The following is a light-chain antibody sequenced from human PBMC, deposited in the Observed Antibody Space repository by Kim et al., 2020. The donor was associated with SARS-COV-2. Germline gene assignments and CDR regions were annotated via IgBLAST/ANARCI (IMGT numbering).Light chain of an antibody. CDR1: QSVSDN. V-gene: IGKV3-15*01. Sequence: EIVLTQSPATLSVSPGERVTLSCTASQSVSDNLAWYQQRPGQAPRLVIYGTSTRATGVPARFSGSGSGTDFTLTISSLQSEDFAVYYCQHYNNWPPYTFGRGTKLEI. CDR3: QHYNNWPPYT. CDR2: GTS. J-gene: IGKJ2*01.